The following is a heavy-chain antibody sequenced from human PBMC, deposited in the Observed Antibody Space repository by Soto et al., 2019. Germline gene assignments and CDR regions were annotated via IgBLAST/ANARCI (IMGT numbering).Heavy chain of an antibody. Sequence: GGSLRLSCAASGFTFSSYWMSWVRQAPGKGLEWVANIKQDGSEKYYVDSVKGRFTISRDNAKNSLYLQMNSLRAEDTAVYYWARENQLPYFDWSGLFDYWGQGTLVTVFS. V-gene: IGHV3-7*03. J-gene: IGHJ4*02. CDR2: IKQDGSEK. CDR1: GFTFSSYW. D-gene: IGHD3-9*01. CDR3: ARENQLPYFDWSGLFDY.